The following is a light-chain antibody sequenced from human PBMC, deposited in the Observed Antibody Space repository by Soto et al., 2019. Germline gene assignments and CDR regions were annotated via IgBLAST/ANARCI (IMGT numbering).Light chain of an antibody. CDR3: NSFTNSSTVV. CDR2: GVS. V-gene: IGLV2-14*01. J-gene: IGLJ3*02. CDR1: SSDIGAYNY. Sequence: QSVLAQPASVSGSPGQSITISCTGTSSDIGAYNYVSWYQQHPDRAPKLMIYGVSDRPSGVSNRFSGSKSGNTASLTISGLQAEDEADYYCNSFTNSSTVVFGGGTKDTVL.